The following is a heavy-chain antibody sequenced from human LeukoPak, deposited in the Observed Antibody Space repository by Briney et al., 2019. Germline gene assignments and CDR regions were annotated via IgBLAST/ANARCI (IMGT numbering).Heavy chain of an antibody. Sequence: SETLSLTCTGSGGSISSYYWSWIRQPPGKGLEWIGYIYYSGSTNYNPSLKSRVTISVDTSKNQFSLKLSSVTAADTAVYYCAGGGGGKGRYFDYWGQGTLVTVSS. CDR2: IYYSGST. CDR3: AGGGGGKGRYFDY. CDR1: GGSISSYY. D-gene: IGHD4-23*01. V-gene: IGHV4-59*01. J-gene: IGHJ4*02.